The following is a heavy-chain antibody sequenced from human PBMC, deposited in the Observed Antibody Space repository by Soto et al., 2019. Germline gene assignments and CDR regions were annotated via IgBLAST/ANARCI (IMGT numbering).Heavy chain of an antibody. CDR2: IYYSGST. Sequence: SETLSLTCTVSGGSISSYYWSWIRQPPGKGLEWIGYIYYSGSTNYNPSLKSRVTISVDTSKNQFSLKLSSVTAADTAVYYCARLLGADGDYWGQGTLVTVSS. CDR3: ARLLGADGDY. CDR1: GGSISSYY. J-gene: IGHJ4*02. V-gene: IGHV4-59*08. D-gene: IGHD3-16*01.